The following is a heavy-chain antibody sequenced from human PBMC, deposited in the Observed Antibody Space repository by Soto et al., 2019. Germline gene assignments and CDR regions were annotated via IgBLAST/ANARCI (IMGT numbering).Heavy chain of an antibody. CDR1: GYSIRNGYY. D-gene: IGHD2-21*02. CDR2: IYHSGST. CDR3: ARVGPYCGGDCYSPPP. V-gene: IGHV4-38-2*02. Sequence: SETLSLTCTVSGYSIRNGYYWGWIRQPPGKGLEWIGTIYHSGSTYYNPSLKSRVAISVDASENHLSLKLSSVTAADTAVYYCARVGPYCGGDCYSPPPWGQGTLVTVSS. J-gene: IGHJ5*02.